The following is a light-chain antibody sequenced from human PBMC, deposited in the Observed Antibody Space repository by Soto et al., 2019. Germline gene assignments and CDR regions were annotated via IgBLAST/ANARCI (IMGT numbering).Light chain of an antibody. J-gene: IGLJ1*01. V-gene: IGLV2-14*01. CDR1: SSDVGTYNH. CDR3: SSYTTSTTPGV. Sequence: LTQPASVSGSPGQSITISCTGTSSDVGTYNHVSWYQQHPGKAPKLMIYDVSNRPSGVSNRFSGSKSGNTASLPIFGLQVEEEADYYCSSYTTSTTPGVFGTGTKVTVL. CDR2: DVS.